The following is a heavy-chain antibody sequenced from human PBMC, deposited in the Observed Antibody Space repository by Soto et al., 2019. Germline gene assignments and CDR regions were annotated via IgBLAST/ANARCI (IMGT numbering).Heavy chain of an antibody. D-gene: IGHD6-13*01. CDR3: TRYDPLAPGTLDY. Sequence: GGSLRRSCAASGFTFPAYAMNWVRQGPGKGLQWVSVVSASAGTTYYADSVKGRFTISRDDSTSSLYLQMNSLKTEHTAVYYCTRYDPLAPGTLDYWGQGILATVSS. J-gene: IGHJ4*02. CDR1: GFTFPAYA. CDR2: VSASAGTT. V-gene: IGHV3-23*01.